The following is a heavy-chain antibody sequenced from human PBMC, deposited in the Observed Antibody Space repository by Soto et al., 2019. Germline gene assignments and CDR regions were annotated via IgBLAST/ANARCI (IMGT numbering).Heavy chain of an antibody. CDR2: ISYSGST. D-gene: IGHD1-26*01. Sequence: SETLSFTCTVSGGSISDYYWSWIRQPPGKGLEWIGFISYSGSTSYNPSFKSRVTMAVDTSKRQFSLKLTSVNAADTAVYYCARYGGTYYVYWGQGALVTVSS. CDR1: GGSISDYY. CDR3: ARYGGTYYVY. V-gene: IGHV4-59*01. J-gene: IGHJ4*02.